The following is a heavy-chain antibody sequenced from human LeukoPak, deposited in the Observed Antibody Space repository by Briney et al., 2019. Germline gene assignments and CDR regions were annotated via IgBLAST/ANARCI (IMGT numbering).Heavy chain of an antibody. CDR2: ISSSSSYI. CDR3: ARRLRGVQPGNY. V-gene: IGHV3-21*01. J-gene: IGHJ4*02. CDR1: GFTFSSYS. D-gene: IGHD6-13*01. Sequence: GGSLRLSCAASGFTFSSYSMNWVRQAPGKGLEWVSSISSSSSYIYYAGSVKGRFTISRDNAKNSLYLQMNSLRAEDTAVYYCARRLRGVQPGNYWGQGTLVTVSS.